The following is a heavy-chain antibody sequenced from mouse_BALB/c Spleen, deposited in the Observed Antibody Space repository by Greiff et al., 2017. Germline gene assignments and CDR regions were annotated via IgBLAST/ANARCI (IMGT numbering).Heavy chain of an antibody. CDR2: IYPGSGNT. V-gene: IGHV1-77*01. J-gene: IGHJ2*01. CDR3: ASYYGSSYFDY. D-gene: IGHD1-1*01. CDR1: GYTFTDYY. Sequence: QVQLQQSGAELARPGASVKLSCKASGYTFTDYYINWVKQRTGQGLEWIGEIYPGSGNTYYNEKFKGKATLTADKSSSTAYMQLSSLTSEDSAVYFCASYYGSSYFDYWGQGTTLTVSA.